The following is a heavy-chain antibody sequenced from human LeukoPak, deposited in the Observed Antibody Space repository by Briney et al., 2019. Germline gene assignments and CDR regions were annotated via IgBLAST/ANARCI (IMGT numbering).Heavy chain of an antibody. Sequence: QTSETLSLTCTVSGGSISSYYWSWIRQPPGKGLEWIGYIYYSGSTNYNPSLKSRVTISVDTSKNQFSLKLSSVTAADTAVYYCAREYSSFDYWGQGTLVTVSS. CDR2: IYYSGST. D-gene: IGHD6-13*01. J-gene: IGHJ4*02. V-gene: IGHV4-59*01. CDR1: GGSISSYY. CDR3: AREYSSFDY.